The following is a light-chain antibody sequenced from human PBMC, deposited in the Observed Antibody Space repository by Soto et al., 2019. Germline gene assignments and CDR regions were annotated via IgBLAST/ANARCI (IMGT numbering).Light chain of an antibody. V-gene: IGLV4-69*01. Sequence: QSVLTQSPSASASLGASVKLTCTLSSGHSSYVIAWHQQQPEKGPRYLMKLNSDGSHSKGDGIPDRFSGSSSGAERYLTISSLQSEDEADYYCQTWGTGIHVFGTGTKLTV. J-gene: IGLJ1*01. CDR2: LNSDGSH. CDR3: QTWGTGIHV. CDR1: SGHSSYV.